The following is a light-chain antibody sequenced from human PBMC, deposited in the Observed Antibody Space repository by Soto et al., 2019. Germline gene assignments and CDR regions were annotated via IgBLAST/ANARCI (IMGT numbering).Light chain of an antibody. J-gene: IGKJ4*01. Sequence: EIVLISAAAAPSGSQEEGATLSWKASQNDYNNLAWYPQRPGQPPRPLLYDGSPRATGISARFSGSGYGTEFTLTISCLQYEEFAVYCCQQCRDWPVAFGGGTKVDIK. V-gene: IGKV3-15*01. CDR1: QNDYNN. CDR2: DGS. CDR3: QQCRDWPVA.